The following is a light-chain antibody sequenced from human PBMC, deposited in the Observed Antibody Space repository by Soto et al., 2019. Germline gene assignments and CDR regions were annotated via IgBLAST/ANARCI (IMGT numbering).Light chain of an antibody. CDR2: KDS. J-gene: IGLJ2*01. CDR3: QSADSSGTYRKV. Sequence: SYELTQPPSVSVSPGQTARITCSGDALPKQYAYWYQRKPGQAPVLVIYKDSERPSGIPERFSGSSSGTTVTLTISGVQAEDEADYYCQSADSSGTYRKVFGGGTKLTVL. CDR1: ALPKQY. V-gene: IGLV3-25*03.